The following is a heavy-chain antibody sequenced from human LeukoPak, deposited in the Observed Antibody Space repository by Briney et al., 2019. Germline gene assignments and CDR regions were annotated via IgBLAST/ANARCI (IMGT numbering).Heavy chain of an antibody. CDR1: GFTFNTYA. CDR3: AKRGGTGWDLLNCYFDY. CDR2: ITASGGST. Sequence: GGSLRLSCAASGFTFNTYAMSWVRQAPGGGLEWVSAITASGGSTYYADSVKGRFTISRDSSKNTLFLQMNSLTAEDTAVYFCAKRGGTGWDLLNCYFDYWGQGTLVTVSS. J-gene: IGHJ4*02. D-gene: IGHD1-26*01. V-gene: IGHV3-23*01.